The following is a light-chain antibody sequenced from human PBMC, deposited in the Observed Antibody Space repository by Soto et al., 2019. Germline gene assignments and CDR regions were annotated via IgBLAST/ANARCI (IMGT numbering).Light chain of an antibody. Sequence: DIKMTQSPSSLSASVGDRVTITCQASQGINNYLNWYQQKPGQAPKLLIYDASGLEVGVPSRFSGSGSGTHFTLTISGLQPEDIATYYCQQFGDLTFIFGQGTRLEIK. CDR1: QGINNY. J-gene: IGKJ5*01. CDR3: QQFGDLTFI. V-gene: IGKV1-33*01. CDR2: DAS.